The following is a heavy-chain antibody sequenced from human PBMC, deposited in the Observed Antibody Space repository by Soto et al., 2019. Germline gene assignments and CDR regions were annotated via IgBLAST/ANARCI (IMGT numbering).Heavy chain of an antibody. J-gene: IGHJ6*02. Sequence: LXLSCAASVLTISSYAMSWDRQAPVKGLEWVSAISGSGGSTYYADSGKGRFTISRDNSKNTLYLQMNSLRAEDTAVYYCAKDYVLRYFDWTPESDYYYYGMDVWGQGTTVTVSS. CDR1: VLTISSYA. V-gene: IGHV3-23*01. CDR2: ISGSGGST. CDR3: AKDYVLRYFDWTPESDYYYYGMDV. D-gene: IGHD3-9*01.